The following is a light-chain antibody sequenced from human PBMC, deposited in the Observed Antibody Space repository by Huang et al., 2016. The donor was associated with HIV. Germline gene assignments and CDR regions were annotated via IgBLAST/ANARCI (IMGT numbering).Light chain of an antibody. J-gene: IGKJ2*01. CDR1: QSLTSRY. CDR3: QQYGSSPPYT. V-gene: IGKV3-20*01. Sequence: IVLPQSPGTLSLSPGERATLSCRASQSLTSRYLAWYPQRPGQAPRHLIYDASTRATGIPERFSGSGSGTDFTRAISRLEPEDCVVYYCQQYGSSPPYTLGQGTKLEIK. CDR2: DAS.